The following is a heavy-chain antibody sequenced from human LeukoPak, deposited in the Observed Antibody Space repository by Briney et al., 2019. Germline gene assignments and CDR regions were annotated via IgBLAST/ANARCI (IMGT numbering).Heavy chain of an antibody. V-gene: IGHV4-4*02. CDR1: GGSNSSSNW. J-gene: IGHJ4*02. CDR3: ARDRFYDILTGYYIPFDY. Sequence: SGTLSLTCAVSGGSNSSSNWWSWVRQPPGKGLEWIGEIYHSGSTNHNPSLKSRVTISVDKSKNQFSLKLSSVTAADTAVYYCARDRFYDILTGYYIPFDYWGQGTLVTVSS. D-gene: IGHD3-9*01. CDR2: IYHSGST.